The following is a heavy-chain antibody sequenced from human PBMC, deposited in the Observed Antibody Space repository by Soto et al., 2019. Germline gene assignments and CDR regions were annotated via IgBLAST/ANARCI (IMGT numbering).Heavy chain of an antibody. CDR2: IIPIFGTA. CDR1: GGTFSSYA. J-gene: IGHJ3*02. CDR3: EPGRGGGKNWNDAFDI. V-gene: IGHV1-69*01. D-gene: IGHD1-1*01. Sequence: QVQLVQSGAEVKKPGSSVKVSCKASGGTFSSYAISWVRQAPGQGLEWMGGIIPIFGTANYAQKFQGRVTITADETTVPAHTALRSLRTDDTAVYYCEPGRGGGKNWNDAFDIWGQGTMVTVSS.